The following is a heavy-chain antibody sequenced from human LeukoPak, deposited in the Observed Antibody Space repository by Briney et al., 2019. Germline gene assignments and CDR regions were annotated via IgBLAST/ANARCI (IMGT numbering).Heavy chain of an antibody. Sequence: PSQTLSLTCAVSGGSISSGGYSWSWIRQPPGKGLEWIGYIYHSGSTYYNPSLKSRVTISVDRSKNQFSLKLSSVTAADTAVYYCARTSRSHPDYWGQGTLVTVSS. J-gene: IGHJ4*02. CDR3: ARTSRSHPDY. CDR1: GGSISSGGYS. CDR2: IYHSGST. D-gene: IGHD2-15*01. V-gene: IGHV4-30-2*01.